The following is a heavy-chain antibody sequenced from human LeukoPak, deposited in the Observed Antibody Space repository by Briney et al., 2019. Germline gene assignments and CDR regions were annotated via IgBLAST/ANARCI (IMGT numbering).Heavy chain of an antibody. Sequence: GRSLRLSCAASGFTFSNYGMHWVRQAPGKGLEWVAVIWYDGSNKYYAESVKGRFTISRDNSKNTLYLQMTDLRAEDTAVYFWARGDLMGATDYWGQGTLVTVSS. J-gene: IGHJ4*02. CDR1: GFTFSNYG. V-gene: IGHV3-33*01. CDR2: IWYDGSNK. CDR3: ARGDLMGATDY. D-gene: IGHD1-26*01.